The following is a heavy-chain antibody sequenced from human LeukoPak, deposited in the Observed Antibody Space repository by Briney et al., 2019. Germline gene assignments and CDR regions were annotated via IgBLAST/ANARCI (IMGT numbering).Heavy chain of an antibody. CDR1: GGSISSYY. CDR3: ARQQQGWFDP. D-gene: IGHD6-13*01. CDR2: IYYSGST. Sequence: TPSETLSLTCTVSGGSISSYYWSWIRQPPGKGLEWIGYIYYSGSTNYNPSLKSRVTISVDTSKNQFSLKLSSVIAADTAVYYCARQQQGWFDPWGQGTLVTVSS. V-gene: IGHV4-59*01. J-gene: IGHJ5*02.